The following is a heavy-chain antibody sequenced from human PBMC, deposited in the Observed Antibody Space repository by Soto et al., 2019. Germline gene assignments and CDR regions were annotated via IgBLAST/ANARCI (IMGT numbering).Heavy chain of an antibody. CDR3: ARDQLRPGILYSLGVLLPEYGL. CDR2: ISVSGNNA. V-gene: IGHV3-23*01. CDR1: GFAFSTFA. J-gene: IGHJ4*02. Sequence: GGSLRLSCAASGFAFSTFAMTWVRQAPGKGLEWVAAISVSGNNAYYADSVKGRFTISRDNSQNSVFLQMSSLRADDTAIYYCARDQLRPGILYSLGVLLPEYGLWGQGTLVTVSS. D-gene: IGHD3-22*01.